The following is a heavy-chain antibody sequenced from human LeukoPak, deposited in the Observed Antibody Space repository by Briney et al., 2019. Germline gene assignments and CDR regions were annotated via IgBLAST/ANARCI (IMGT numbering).Heavy chain of an antibody. CDR3: ARRVVAGTTVDF. CDR1: GGSISSPNSY. J-gene: IGHJ4*02. CDR2: IFYDGTT. D-gene: IGHD6-19*01. Sequence: SVTLSLTCTVSGGSISSPNSYWGWIRQPPGKGLEWIGSIFYDGTTYYNPSLKSRVTISVDTSKSQFSLTLRSVTAADTAVYYCARRVVAGTTVDFWGQGNLVTVSS. V-gene: IGHV4-39*01.